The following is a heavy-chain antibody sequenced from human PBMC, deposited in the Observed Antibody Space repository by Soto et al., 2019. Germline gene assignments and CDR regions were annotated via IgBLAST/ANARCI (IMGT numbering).Heavy chain of an antibody. J-gene: IGHJ4*02. CDR3: AESSTERGLGY. Sequence: VQLVESGGDLVQPGGSLRLSCAASGFPCSRYCMHWVRQDPVKELVWVSRIKSDGRDIRYADAVKGRFTISRDNGKNTLYLQMNSLRVEDTAVYYCAESSTERGLGYWGQGTLVTVSS. D-gene: IGHD2-8*02. V-gene: IGHV3-74*01. CDR1: GFPCSRYC. CDR2: IKSDGRDI.